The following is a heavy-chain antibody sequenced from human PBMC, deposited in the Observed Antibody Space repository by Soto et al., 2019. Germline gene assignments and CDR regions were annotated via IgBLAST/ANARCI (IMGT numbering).Heavy chain of an antibody. V-gene: IGHV1-18*01. CDR1: GYTFTSYG. Sequence: QVQLVQSGAEVKKPGASVKVSCKASGYTFTSYGISWVRQAPGQGLEWMGWISAYNGNTNYAQKLQGRVTMTTDTXTXXAYMELRSLRSDATAVYYCAREGVSYGYYYYGMDVWGQGTTVTVSS. J-gene: IGHJ6*02. CDR3: AREGVSYGYYYYGMDV. D-gene: IGHD5-18*01. CDR2: ISAYNGNT.